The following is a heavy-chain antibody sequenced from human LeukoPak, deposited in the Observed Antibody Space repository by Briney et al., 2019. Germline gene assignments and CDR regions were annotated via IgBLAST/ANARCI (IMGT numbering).Heavy chain of an antibody. CDR2: ISGSGGST. Sequence: GGSLRLSCAASGLTFSSHAVSCVRQAPGKGLEWVSAISGSGGSTYYADSVKGRFTISRDNFKNTLYLQMNSLRAEDTAVYYCAKDYYDSSGYYRHAFDIWGQGTMVTVSS. V-gene: IGHV3-23*01. CDR3: AKDYYDSSGYYRHAFDI. J-gene: IGHJ3*02. D-gene: IGHD3-22*01. CDR1: GLTFSSHA.